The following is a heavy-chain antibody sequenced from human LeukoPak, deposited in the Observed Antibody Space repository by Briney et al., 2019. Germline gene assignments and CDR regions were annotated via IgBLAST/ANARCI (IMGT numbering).Heavy chain of an antibody. CDR1: GFTFTTFW. J-gene: IGHJ4*02. CDR2: ISWNSGSI. D-gene: IGHD6-19*01. V-gene: IGHV3-9*03. CDR3: AKDKMAGIGYYFDY. Sequence: GGSLRLSCATSGFTFTTFWMHWVRQAPGKGLEWVSGISWNSGSIGYADSVKGRFTISRDNAKNSLYLQMNSLRAGDMALYYCAKDKMAGIGYYFDYWGQGTLVTVSS.